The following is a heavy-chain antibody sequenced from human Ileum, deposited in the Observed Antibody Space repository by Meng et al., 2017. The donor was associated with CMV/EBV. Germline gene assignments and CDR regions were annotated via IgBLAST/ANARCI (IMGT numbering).Heavy chain of an antibody. CDR3: ARLADTRTAFDY. Sequence: SCAASGFTFSDYWMHWDRQAPGKGLVWVARIDDDGSFTTYADSVKGRFTISRDNAKNTLFLQMNSVTDEDTAVYYCARLADTRTAFDYWGQGSLVTVSS. J-gene: IGHJ4*02. V-gene: IGHV3-74*01. D-gene: IGHD2-15*01. CDR2: IDDDGSFT. CDR1: GFTFSDYW.